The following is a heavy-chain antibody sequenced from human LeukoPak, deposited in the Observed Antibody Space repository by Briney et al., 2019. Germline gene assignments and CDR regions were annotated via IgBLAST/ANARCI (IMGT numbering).Heavy chain of an antibody. D-gene: IGHD5-12*01. CDR2: ISWDGGIT. V-gene: IGHV3-43*01. CDR3: AKDSNAGGYSFGS. CDR1: GFTFHHYS. Sequence: GGSLRLSCAASGFTFHHYSMHWVRQPPGKGLEWVSLISWDGGITYYADSVRGRFTISRDNSKNSLSLEMNSLRTEDTALYYCAKDSNAGGYSFGSWGQGTLVTVTS. J-gene: IGHJ4*02.